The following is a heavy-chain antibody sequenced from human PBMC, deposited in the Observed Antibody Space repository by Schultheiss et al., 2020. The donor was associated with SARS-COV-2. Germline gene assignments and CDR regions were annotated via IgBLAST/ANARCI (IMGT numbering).Heavy chain of an antibody. J-gene: IGHJ4*02. CDR1: GFTFSSNA. CDR2: ISGPGITT. CDR3: ATSVRRTATGNLDY. V-gene: IGHV3-23*01. D-gene: IGHD1-14*01. Sequence: GGSLRLSCAASGFTFSSNAMSWVRQAPGKGLEWVSAISGPGITTYYADSVKGRVTISRDNSKNTLYLQMNSLRAEDTAVYYCATSVRRTATGNLDYWGRGTLVTVSS.